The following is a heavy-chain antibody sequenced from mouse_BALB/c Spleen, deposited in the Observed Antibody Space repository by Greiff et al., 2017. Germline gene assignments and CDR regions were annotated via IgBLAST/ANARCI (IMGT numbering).Heavy chain of an antibody. CDR3: ARGDDYDLAY. D-gene: IGHD2-4*01. CDR1: GYSITSGYY. CDR2: ISYDGSN. V-gene: IGHV3-6*02. J-gene: IGHJ3*01. Sequence: EVQRVESGPGLVKPSQSLSLTCSVTGYSITSGYYWNWIRQFPGNKLEWMGYISYDGSNNYNPSLKNRISITRDTSKNQFFLKLNSVTTEDTATYYCARGDDYDLAYWGQGTLVTVSA.